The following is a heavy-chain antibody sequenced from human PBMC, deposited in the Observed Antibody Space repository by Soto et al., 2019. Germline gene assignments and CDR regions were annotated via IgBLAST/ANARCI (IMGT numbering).Heavy chain of an antibody. CDR3: ERGRGVVVPGGTTDYHYYYYVMDV. V-gene: IGHV1-69*06. J-gene: IGHJ6*02. CDR2: IFPIFGSA. CDR1: GGTFNSYT. Sequence: QVQLVQSGAEVKNPGSSVKVSCKASGGTFNSYTISWVRQAPGQGLEWMGGIFPIFGSANYAQKFQGRVTITADKSTTTAYMELSSLRSEDTAMYYCERGRGVVVPGGTTDYHYYYYVMDVWGQGTTVTVSS. D-gene: IGHD2-2*01.